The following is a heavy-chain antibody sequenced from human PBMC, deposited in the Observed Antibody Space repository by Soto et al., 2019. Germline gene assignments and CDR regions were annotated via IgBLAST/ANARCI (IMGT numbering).Heavy chain of an antibody. CDR3: AKGGLTVTTPIDY. J-gene: IGHJ4*02. D-gene: IGHD4-17*01. Sequence: GGSLRLSCAASGFTFSSYGMHWVRQAPGKGLEWVAVISYDGSNKYYADSVKGRFTISRDNSKNTLYLQMNSLRAEDTAVYYCAKGGLTVTTPIDYWGQGTLVTVSS. CDR2: ISYDGSNK. CDR1: GFTFSSYG. V-gene: IGHV3-30*18.